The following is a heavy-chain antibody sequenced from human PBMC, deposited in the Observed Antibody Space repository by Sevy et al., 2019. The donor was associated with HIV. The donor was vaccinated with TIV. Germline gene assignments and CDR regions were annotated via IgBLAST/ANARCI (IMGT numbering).Heavy chain of an antibody. V-gene: IGHV3-30-3*01. J-gene: IGHJ3*02. D-gene: IGHD3-22*01. CDR3: AREDYYYDSSGYYPDAFDI. CDR2: ISYDGSNK. CDR1: GFTFSSYA. Sequence: GGSLRLSCAASGFTFSSYAMHWVRQAPGKGLEWVAVISYDGSNKYDADSVKGRFTISRDNSKNTLYLQMNSLRAEDTAVYYCAREDYYYDSSGYYPDAFDIRGQGTMVTVSS.